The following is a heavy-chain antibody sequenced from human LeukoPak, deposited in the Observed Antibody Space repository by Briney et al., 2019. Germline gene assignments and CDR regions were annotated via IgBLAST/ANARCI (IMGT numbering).Heavy chain of an antibody. CDR3: ARDRRLESCLDY. D-gene: IGHD3-16*01. Sequence: GGSLRLSCAASGFTFSSARMTWVRQAPGKGLEWVAVISYDGSNKYYADSVKGRFTISRDNSKNTLYLQMNSLRAEDTAVYYCARDRRLESCLDYWGQGTLVTVSS. CDR1: GFTFSSAR. J-gene: IGHJ4*02. CDR2: ISYDGSNK. V-gene: IGHV3-30-3*01.